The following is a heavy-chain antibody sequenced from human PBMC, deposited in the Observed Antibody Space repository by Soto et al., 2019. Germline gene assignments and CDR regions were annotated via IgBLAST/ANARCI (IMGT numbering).Heavy chain of an antibody. Sequence: ASVKVSCKASGYTFTSYGISWVRQAPGQGLEWMGTIYPGGVNIAYAQKFKGRVTMTRDTSTSTVYMEVSSLRSEDTAVYYCARVDPGETSPFDHWGQGTLVTVSS. CDR2: IYPGGVNI. CDR1: GYTFTSYG. J-gene: IGHJ4*02. D-gene: IGHD3-10*01. V-gene: IGHV1-46*03. CDR3: ARVDPGETSPFDH.